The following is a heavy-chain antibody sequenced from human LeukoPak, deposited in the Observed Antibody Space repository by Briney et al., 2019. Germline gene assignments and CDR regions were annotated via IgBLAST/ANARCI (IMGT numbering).Heavy chain of an antibody. CDR1: GFTFSSYA. CDR3: AKDPSRLNTVIDY. Sequence: GGSLRLSCAASGFTFSSYAMHWVRQAPGKGLEWVSYISRSGSTIYYADSVKGRFTISRDNSKNTLYLQMNSLRAEDTAVYYCAKDPSRLNTVIDYWGQGTLVTVSS. D-gene: IGHD4/OR15-4a*01. J-gene: IGHJ4*02. V-gene: IGHV3-48*01. CDR2: ISRSGSTI.